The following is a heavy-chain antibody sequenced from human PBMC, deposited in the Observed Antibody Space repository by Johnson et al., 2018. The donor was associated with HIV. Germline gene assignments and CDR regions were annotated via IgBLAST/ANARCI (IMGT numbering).Heavy chain of an antibody. Sequence: QVQLVESGGGVVQPGRSLRLSCAASGFTFSTYGMHWVRQAPGKGLEWVAFISYDGSNKYYADSVKGRFTISRDNSRNTLYLQMNSLIAEDTTVYFCAIMSAPEDADALDIWGQGTMVTVSS. J-gene: IGHJ3*02. D-gene: IGHD1-14*01. CDR2: ISYDGSNK. CDR1: GFTFSTYG. CDR3: AIMSAPEDADALDI. V-gene: IGHV3-30*19.